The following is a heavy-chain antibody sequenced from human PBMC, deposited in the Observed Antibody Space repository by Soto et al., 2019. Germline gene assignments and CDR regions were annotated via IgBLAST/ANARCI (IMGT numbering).Heavy chain of an antibody. CDR2: IYHSGST. J-gene: IGHJ4*02. CDR3: ARAGGLGAVAVDY. D-gene: IGHD6-19*01. CDR1: GGSISSGGYS. V-gene: IGHV4-30-2*01. Sequence: QLQLQESGSGLVKPSQTLSLTCAVSGGSISSGGYSWSWIRQPPGKGLEWIGYIYHSGSTYYNPSLKSRVTISVDRSKKQFSLKLSSETAADTAVYYCARAGGLGAVAVDYWGQGTLVTVSS.